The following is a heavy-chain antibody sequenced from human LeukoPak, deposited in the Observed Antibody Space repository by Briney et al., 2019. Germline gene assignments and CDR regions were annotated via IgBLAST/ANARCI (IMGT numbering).Heavy chain of an antibody. CDR2: ISAYNGNT. Sequence: GASVKVSCKASGYIFTSYGISWVRQAPGQGLEWMGWISAYNGNTNYAQKLQGRVTMTTDTSTSTAYMELRSLRSDNTAVYYCARNDYDILTGYGIYVDYWGQGTLVTVSS. J-gene: IGHJ4*02. CDR3: ARNDYDILTGYGIYVDY. V-gene: IGHV1-18*01. CDR1: GYIFTSYG. D-gene: IGHD3-9*01.